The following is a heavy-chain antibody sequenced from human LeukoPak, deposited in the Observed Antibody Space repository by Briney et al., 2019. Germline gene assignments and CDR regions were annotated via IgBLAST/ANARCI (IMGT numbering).Heavy chain of an antibody. CDR2: IYYSGNT. CDR1: GGSISSYY. D-gene: IGHD3-22*01. V-gene: IGHV4-59*01. CDR3: ARDTDSSGYLSFDY. J-gene: IGHJ4*02. Sequence: SQTLSPTCTVSGGSISSYYWSWIRQPPGKGLEWIGYIYYSGNTNYNPSLKSRVTISVDTSKNQFSLKLSSVTAADTAVYYCARDTDSSGYLSFDYWGQGTLVTVSS.